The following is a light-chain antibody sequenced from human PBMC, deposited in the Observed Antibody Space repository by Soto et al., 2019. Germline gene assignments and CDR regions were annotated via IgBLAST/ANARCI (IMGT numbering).Light chain of an antibody. V-gene: IGKV1-5*01. Sequence: DIQMTQSPSTLSASVGDRVTTTCRPSQSISSWLAWYQQKPGKAPMLLTIDASSLESGVPSRFSGSGSGTEFTLTISSLQPDDFATYYCQLYNSYWTFGQGTKVEIK. J-gene: IGKJ1*01. CDR3: QLYNSYWT. CDR2: DAS. CDR1: QSISSW.